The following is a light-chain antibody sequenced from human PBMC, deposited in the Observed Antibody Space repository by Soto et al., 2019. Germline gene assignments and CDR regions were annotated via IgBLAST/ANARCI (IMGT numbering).Light chain of an antibody. J-gene: IGKJ4*01. V-gene: IGKV3-20*01. CDR1: QSVSSSY. CDR3: QQYVRSPPLP. CDR2: GAS. Sequence: EIVLTQSPGTLSLSPGERATLSCRASQSVSSSYLAWYQQKPGQAPRLLIYGASSRATGIPDRFSGSGSGTDFTLTISRLEPEDFAVYYCQQYVRSPPLPFGGGTKVDIK.